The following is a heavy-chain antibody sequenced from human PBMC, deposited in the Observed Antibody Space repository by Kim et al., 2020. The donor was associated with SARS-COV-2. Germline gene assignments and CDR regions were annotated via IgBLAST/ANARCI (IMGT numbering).Heavy chain of an antibody. J-gene: IGHJ6*02. CDR1: GYSFTNYW. CDR3: ARDDYDVLTKVYYYGMDV. CDR2: IDPSDSYI. D-gene: IGHD3-9*01. Sequence: GESLKISCKGSGYSFTNYWISWVRQMPGQGLEWMGRIDPSDSYINYSPSFQGHVTISADRSISTVYLQWSSLRASDTAMYYCARDDYDVLTKVYYYGMDVWGLGTTVTVSS. V-gene: IGHV5-10-1*01.